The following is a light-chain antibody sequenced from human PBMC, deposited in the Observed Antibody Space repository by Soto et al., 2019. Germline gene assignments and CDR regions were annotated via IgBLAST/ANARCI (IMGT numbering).Light chain of an antibody. V-gene: IGLV2-14*01. Sequence: QSVLTQPGSVSGSPGQSITISYTGTSSDVGGNHVSWYQQHPGKAPRLIIYDVSNRPSGISNRFSGSKSDNTASLTISGLQADDEADYYCSSHTSSSRYVFGTGTKVTVL. CDR1: SSDVGGNH. CDR2: DVS. CDR3: SSHTSSSRYV. J-gene: IGLJ1*01.